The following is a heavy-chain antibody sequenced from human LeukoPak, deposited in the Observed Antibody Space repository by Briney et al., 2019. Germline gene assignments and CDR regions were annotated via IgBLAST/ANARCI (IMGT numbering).Heavy chain of an antibody. V-gene: IGHV3-30-3*01. J-gene: IGHJ4*02. CDR2: LSYDGSIK. CDR1: GFTFSSHA. Sequence: GGSLRLSCAASGFTFSSHAMRWVRQAPGKGLEWVSFLSYDGSIKYYTDSVKGRFTSSRDNSRNTLYLQMNSLGPQDTAVYYCARDISGSYSFDYWGQGTLVTVSS. D-gene: IGHD1-26*01. CDR3: ARDISGSYSFDY.